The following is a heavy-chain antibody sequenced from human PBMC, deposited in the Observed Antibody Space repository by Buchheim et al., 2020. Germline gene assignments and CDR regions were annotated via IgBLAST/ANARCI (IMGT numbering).Heavy chain of an antibody. J-gene: IGHJ4*02. Sequence: QVQLVQSGAEVKKAGASVKVSCKASGYTFTIYAIHWVRQAPGQRLEWMGWINAGNGNTKYEQKLQDRVSITWDTSASTAYMELSSLRSEDTAVYYCARGGATHRFGYFDYWGQGTL. CDR3: ARGGATHRFGYFDY. CDR1: GYTFTIYA. V-gene: IGHV1-3*01. CDR2: INAGNGNT. D-gene: IGHD1-26*01.